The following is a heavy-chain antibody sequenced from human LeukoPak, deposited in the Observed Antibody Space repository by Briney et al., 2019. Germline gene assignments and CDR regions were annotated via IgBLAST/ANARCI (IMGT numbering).Heavy chain of an antibody. CDR2: ISSSSSTI. CDR3: ARGSVPLIGSIAAMSY. Sequence: GGSLRLSCAASGFTFSSYSMNWVRQAPGKGLEWVSYISSSSSTIYYADSVKGRFTISRDNAKNSLYLQMNSLRAEDTAVYYCARGSVPLIGSIAAMSYWGQGTLVTVSS. CDR1: GFTFSSYS. J-gene: IGHJ4*02. D-gene: IGHD6-25*01. V-gene: IGHV3-48*04.